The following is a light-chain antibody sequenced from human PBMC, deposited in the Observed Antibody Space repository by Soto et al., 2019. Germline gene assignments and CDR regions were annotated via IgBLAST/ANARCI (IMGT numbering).Light chain of an antibody. V-gene: IGLV2-14*01. Sequence: QSALTQPPSASGSPGQSVTISCTGTSSDVGGYNFVSWYQQHPGKAPKLMIYEVTIRPSGISNRFSGSKSGNTASLTISGLQAEDEADYFCTSFTSTSSLYVFGTGTKVTVL. CDR2: EVT. CDR3: TSFTSTSSLYV. J-gene: IGLJ1*01. CDR1: SSDVGGYNF.